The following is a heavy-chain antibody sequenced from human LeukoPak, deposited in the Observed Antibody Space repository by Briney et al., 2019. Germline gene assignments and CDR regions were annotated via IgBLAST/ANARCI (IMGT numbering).Heavy chain of an antibody. CDR1: GFTFSSYG. D-gene: IGHD4/OR15-4a*01. CDR2: TSSSGSSP. CDR3: AKTTGGNAYDYVDY. Sequence: GGSLRLSCAASGFTFSSYGMNWVRQAPGKGLEWVSATSSSGSSPNYSDFVKGRFTISRDNSKNTLYLQMNSLRAEDTAVYYCAKTTGGNAYDYVDYWGQGTLVTVSS. V-gene: IGHV3-23*01. J-gene: IGHJ4*02.